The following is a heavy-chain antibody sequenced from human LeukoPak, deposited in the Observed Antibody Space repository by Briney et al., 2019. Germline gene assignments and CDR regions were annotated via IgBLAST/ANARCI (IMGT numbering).Heavy chain of an antibody. V-gene: IGHV1-46*01. J-gene: IGHJ4*02. D-gene: IGHD2-15*01. Sequence: ASVKVSCKASGYTFTSYYMHWVRQAPGQGLEWMGIINPSGGSTSYAQKFQGRVTMTRDTSTSTVYMELSSLRSEDTAVYYCARDGPGYCSGGSCHRFDYWSQGTLVTVSS. CDR2: INPSGGST. CDR1: GYTFTSYY. CDR3: ARDGPGYCSGGSCHRFDY.